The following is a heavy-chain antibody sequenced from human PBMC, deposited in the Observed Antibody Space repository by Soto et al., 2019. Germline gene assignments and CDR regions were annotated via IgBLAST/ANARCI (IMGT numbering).Heavy chain of an antibody. J-gene: IGHJ4*02. CDR1: GSTLSSHW. D-gene: IGHD1-26*01. Sequence: EVQLVESGGGLVQPGGSLRLSCVISGSTLSSHWMTWVRQAPGKGLEWVASINQDGFGKHYLDSVKGRFTISRDTAKSSLYLQMDSLRVEDTAVYYCAKAHGSGSYPYWGQGTLVTVS. V-gene: IGHV3-7*05. CDR2: INQDGFGK. CDR3: AKAHGSGSYPY.